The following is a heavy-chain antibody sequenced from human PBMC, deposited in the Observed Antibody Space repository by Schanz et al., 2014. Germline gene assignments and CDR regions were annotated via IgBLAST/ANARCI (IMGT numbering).Heavy chain of an antibody. D-gene: IGHD3-10*01. Sequence: DVQLVDSGGGLVQPGGSLRLSCAASGFTVSNSYIHWVRQAPGKGLEWVSTIYSSGSTYYADSVRGRFTISRDNGKNSLYLQMNSLRAEDTALYYCARDFPYVSGSYYKGFGYWGQGTLVTVSS. CDR3: ARDFPYVSGSYYKGFGY. CDR1: GFTVSNSY. V-gene: IGHV3-53*01. CDR2: IYSSGST. J-gene: IGHJ4*02.